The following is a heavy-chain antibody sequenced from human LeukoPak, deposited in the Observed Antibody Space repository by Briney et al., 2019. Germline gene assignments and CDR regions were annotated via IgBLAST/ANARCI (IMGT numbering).Heavy chain of an antibody. CDR3: ARDSTYYYDSGSSGPHYFDN. Sequence: GGSLRLSCAASGFTFSNYAMHWVRQAPGKGLEWVSLISSGGTYEYYADSVKGRFTISRDNSKNTLYLQLNSLRAEDTAVYYCARDSTYYYDSGSSGPHYFDNWGQGTLVTVSP. V-gene: IGHV3-30*01. J-gene: IGHJ4*02. D-gene: IGHD3-10*01. CDR1: GFTFSNYA. CDR2: ISSGGTYE.